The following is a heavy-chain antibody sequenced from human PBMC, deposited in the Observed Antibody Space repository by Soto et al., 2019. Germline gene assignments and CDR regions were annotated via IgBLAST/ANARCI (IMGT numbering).Heavy chain of an antibody. CDR2: ISHDGSKK. CDR3: VASGLSFDY. Sequence: QVQLVESGGGVVRPGRSLRLSCAASGFTFSSYVIYWVRQAPGKGLECVALISHDGSKKHYADSVKGRFTISRDYSNDTFYLQMNSLRDEDTAVFHCVASGLSFDYWGQGPLVTVSS. V-gene: IGHV3-30-3*01. J-gene: IGHJ4*02. CDR1: GFTFSSYV. D-gene: IGHD3-16*02.